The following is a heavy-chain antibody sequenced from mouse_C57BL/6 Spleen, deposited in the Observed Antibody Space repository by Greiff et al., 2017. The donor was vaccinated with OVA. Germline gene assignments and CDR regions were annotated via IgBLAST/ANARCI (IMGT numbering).Heavy chain of an antibody. CDR1: GYTFTSYW. CDR3: ARPIYDGSYFDY. CDR2: IYPGSGST. D-gene: IGHD2-3*01. V-gene: IGHV1-55*01. J-gene: IGHJ2*01. Sequence: QVQLQQSGAELVKPGASVKMSCKASGYTFTSYWITWVKQRPGQGLEWIGDIYPGSGSTNYNEKFKSKATLTVDTSSSTAYMQLSSLTSEDSAVYYCARPIYDGSYFDYWGQGTTLTVSS.